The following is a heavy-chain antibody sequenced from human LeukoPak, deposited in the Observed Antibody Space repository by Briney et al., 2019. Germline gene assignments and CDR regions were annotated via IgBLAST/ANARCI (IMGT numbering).Heavy chain of an antibody. CDR3: ARGSRSYYDILTGRY. Sequence: GGSLRLSCAASGFTFSSYGMHWVRQAPGKGLEWVAVTSYDGSNKYYADSVKGRFTISRDNSKNTLYLQMNSLRAEDTAVYYCARGSRSYYDILTGRYWGQGTLVTVSS. CDR1: GFTFSSYG. CDR2: TSYDGSNK. J-gene: IGHJ4*02. V-gene: IGHV3-30*03. D-gene: IGHD3-9*01.